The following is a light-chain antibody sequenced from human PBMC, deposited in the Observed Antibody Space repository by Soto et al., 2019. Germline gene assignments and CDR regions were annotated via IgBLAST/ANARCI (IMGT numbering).Light chain of an antibody. CDR1: SGHSSYA. V-gene: IGLV4-69*01. J-gene: IGLJ2*01. CDR2: LNSDGSH. CDR3: QTCGPVV. Sequence: QAVVTQSPSASASLGASVKLTCTLSSGHSSYAIAWHQQQPEKGPRYLMKLNSDGSHSKGDGIPDRFSGSSSGAERYLTISGLQSEDEADYYCQTCGPVVFGGGTKLTVL.